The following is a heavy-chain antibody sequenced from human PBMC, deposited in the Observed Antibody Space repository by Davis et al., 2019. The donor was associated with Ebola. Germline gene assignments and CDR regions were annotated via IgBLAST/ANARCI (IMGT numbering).Heavy chain of an antibody. J-gene: IGHJ6*04. Sequence: DSVKGRFTIPRDTSKNTVYLQMNSLRAEDTAVYYCARTLGYYDTTGYRDDYFYGMDVWGKGTTVTVSS. CDR3: ARTLGYYDTTGYRDDYFYGMDV. V-gene: IGHV3-30*07. D-gene: IGHD3-22*01.